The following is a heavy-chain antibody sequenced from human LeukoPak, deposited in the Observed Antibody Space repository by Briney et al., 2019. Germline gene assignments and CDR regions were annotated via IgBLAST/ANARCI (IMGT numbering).Heavy chain of an antibody. Sequence: GGSLRLSCAASGFTFSSYWMHWVRQAPGKGLVWVSRINSDGSSTSYADSVKGRFTISRDNAKNTLYLQMNSLRAEDTAVYYCAREDCSGGSCYSGRYYYYYGMDVWGQGTTVTVSS. CDR2: INSDGSST. CDR3: AREDCSGGSCYSGRYYYYYGMDV. CDR1: GFTFSSYW. V-gene: IGHV3-74*01. D-gene: IGHD2-15*01. J-gene: IGHJ6*02.